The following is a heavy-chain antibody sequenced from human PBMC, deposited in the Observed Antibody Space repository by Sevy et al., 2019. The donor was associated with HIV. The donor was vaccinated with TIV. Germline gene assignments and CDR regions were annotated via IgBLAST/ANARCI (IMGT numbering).Heavy chain of an antibody. V-gene: IGHV3-48*03. CDR2: SSQSGGTT. J-gene: IGHJ4*02. D-gene: IGHD4-17*01. CDR3: ARDLPPSATTVAHFDY. CDR1: GFIFSSYE. Sequence: GGSLRLSCAASGFIFSSYEMSWVRQAPGKGLEWVSHSSQSGGTTYYSDSVKGRFTISRDNAKNTLYLQMNSLRAEGTAIYYCARDLPPSATTVAHFDYWGQGTLVTVSS.